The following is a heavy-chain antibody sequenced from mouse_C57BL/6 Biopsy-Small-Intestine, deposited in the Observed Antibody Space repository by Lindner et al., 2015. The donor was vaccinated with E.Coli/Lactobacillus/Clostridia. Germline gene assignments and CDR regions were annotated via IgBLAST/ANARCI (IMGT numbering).Heavy chain of an antibody. V-gene: IGHV1-31*01. Sequence: VQLQESGPELVKPGASVKISCKASGYSFTGYYMQWVKQSHGNILDWIGYIYPYNGISSYNQKFKGKATLTVDKSSSTAYMELRSLTSDDSAVYYCASLTGTKGYFDYWGQGTTLTVSS. CDR3: ASLTGTKGYFDY. CDR2: IYPYNGIS. J-gene: IGHJ2*01. CDR1: GYSFTGYY. D-gene: IGHD4-1*01.